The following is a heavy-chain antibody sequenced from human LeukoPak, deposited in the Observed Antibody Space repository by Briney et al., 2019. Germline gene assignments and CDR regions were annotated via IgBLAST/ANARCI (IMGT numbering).Heavy chain of an antibody. V-gene: IGHV4-34*01. CDR2: INHSGST. J-gene: IGHJ1*01. Sequence: SETLSLTCAVYGGSFSGYYWSWIRQPPGKGLEWIGEINHSGSTNYNPSLKSRVTISVDTSKNQFSLKLSSVTAADTAVYYCARDYLRRYCSGGSCPAAAYFQHWGQGTLVTVSS. CDR3: ARDYLRRYCSGGSCPAAAYFQH. D-gene: IGHD2-15*01. CDR1: GGSFSGYY.